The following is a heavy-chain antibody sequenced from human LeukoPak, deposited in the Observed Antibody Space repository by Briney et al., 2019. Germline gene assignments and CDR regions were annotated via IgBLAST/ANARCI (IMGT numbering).Heavy chain of an antibody. J-gene: IGHJ3*02. D-gene: IGHD1-26*01. CDR3: ARDRYTRSHYGAFDM. CDR1: GDSVFNNSAA. Sequence: SQTLSLTCAISGDSVFNNSAAWNWIRQSPSRGLEWLGRTYFRSKWYNDYAVSVKSLITINPEASKNQFSLHLISVPPEDTAVYFCARDRYTRSHYGAFDMWGQGTMVTVSS. V-gene: IGHV6-1*01. CDR2: TYFRSKWYN.